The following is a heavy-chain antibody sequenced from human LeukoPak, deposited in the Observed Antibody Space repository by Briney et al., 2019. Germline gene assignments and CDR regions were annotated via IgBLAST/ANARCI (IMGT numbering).Heavy chain of an antibody. CDR2: ISSSSSYI. D-gene: IGHD6-19*01. CDR1: GFTFSSYS. J-gene: IGHJ6*03. V-gene: IGHV3-21*01. Sequence: GGSLRLSCAASGFTFSSYSMNWVRQAPGKGLEWVSSISSSSSYIYYADSVKGRFTISRDNAKNSLYLQMNSLRAEDTAVYYCARGQRSTNRGWYYYYYMDVWGKGTTVTVSS. CDR3: ARGQRSTNRGWYYYYYMDV.